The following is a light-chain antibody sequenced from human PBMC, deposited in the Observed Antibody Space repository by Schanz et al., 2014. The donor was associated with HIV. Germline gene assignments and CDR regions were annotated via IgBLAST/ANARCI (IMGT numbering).Light chain of an antibody. CDR3: QQYSYSPRT. CDR1: QSVSSY. V-gene: IGKV3-20*01. Sequence: EIVLTQSPGTLSLSPGESATLSCRASQSVSSYFAWYQQKPGQAPRLLIYGASSRATGIPDRFSGSGSGTDFTLTISRLEPEDFAVYYCQQYSYSPRTFGQGTKLEVK. J-gene: IGKJ2*02. CDR2: GAS.